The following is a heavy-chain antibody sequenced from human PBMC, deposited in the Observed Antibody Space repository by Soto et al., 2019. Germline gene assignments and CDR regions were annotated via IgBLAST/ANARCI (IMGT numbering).Heavy chain of an antibody. D-gene: IGHD3-3*01. J-gene: IGHJ5*02. Sequence: ASVKVSCKASGYSFSTYDISWLRQAPGQGPEWMGRISPKNGNTKYAQNVQDRVTMTADTSSSTAYMELRGLRSDDTAKYYCATSYDSGFDPWGQGTLVTVSS. CDR1: GYSFSTYD. CDR3: ATSYDSGFDP. V-gene: IGHV1-18*04. CDR2: ISPKNGNT.